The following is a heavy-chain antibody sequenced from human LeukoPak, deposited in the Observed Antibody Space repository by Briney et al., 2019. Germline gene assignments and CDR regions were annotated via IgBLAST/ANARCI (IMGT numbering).Heavy chain of an antibody. J-gene: IGHJ4*02. Sequence: ASVKVSCKASGYTFTGYYMHWVRQAPGQGLEWMGWINPNSGGTNYAQKFQGRVTITRDTSISTAYMELSRLRSDDTAVYYCARVSSGYYYDYFDYWGQGTLVTVSS. CDR3: ARVSSGYYYDYFDY. D-gene: IGHD3-22*01. V-gene: IGHV1-2*02. CDR2: INPNSGGT. CDR1: GYTFTGYY.